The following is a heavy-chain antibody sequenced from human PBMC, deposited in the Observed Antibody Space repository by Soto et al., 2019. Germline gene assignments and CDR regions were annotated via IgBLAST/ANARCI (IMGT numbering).Heavy chain of an antibody. CDR1: GGSISSGGYS. D-gene: IGHD2-2*01. CDR3: ARVGDCTSTTCPHSRLDP. J-gene: IGHJ5*02. Sequence: SETLSLTCAVSGGSISSGGYSWTWIRQPPGKGLEWIGYIYHSGSTYYNPSLKSRVTISVDRSKNQFSLKLSSVTAADTAVYYCARVGDCTSTTCPHSRLDPWGQGTLVTVSS. V-gene: IGHV4-30-2*01. CDR2: IYHSGST.